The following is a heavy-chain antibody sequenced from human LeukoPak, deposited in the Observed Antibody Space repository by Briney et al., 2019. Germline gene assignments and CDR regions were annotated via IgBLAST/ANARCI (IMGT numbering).Heavy chain of an antibody. Sequence: ASVKVSCKASGYTFTSYGISWVRQAPGQGLEWMGWISAYNGNTNYAQKLQGRVTMTTDTSTSTAYLELRSLRSDDTAVYYCARDRDILTGHGHYYYYYGMDVWGQGTTVTVSS. CDR1: GYTFTSYG. D-gene: IGHD3-9*01. CDR3: ARDRDILTGHGHYYYYYGMDV. J-gene: IGHJ6*02. V-gene: IGHV1-18*01. CDR2: ISAYNGNT.